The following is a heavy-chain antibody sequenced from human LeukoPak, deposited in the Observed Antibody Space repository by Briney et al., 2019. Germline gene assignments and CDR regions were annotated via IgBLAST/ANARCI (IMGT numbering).Heavy chain of an antibody. J-gene: IGHJ5*02. Sequence: PSETLSLTCAVYGGSFSGYYWSGLRQPPGKGLEWIGEINHSGSTNYNPSLKSRVTISVDTSKNQFSLKLSSVTAADTAVYYCARGRGFFVVVVAATYGWFDPWGQGTLVTVSS. CDR3: ARGRGFFVVVVAATYGWFDP. CDR1: GGSFSGYY. CDR2: INHSGST. V-gene: IGHV4-34*01. D-gene: IGHD2-15*01.